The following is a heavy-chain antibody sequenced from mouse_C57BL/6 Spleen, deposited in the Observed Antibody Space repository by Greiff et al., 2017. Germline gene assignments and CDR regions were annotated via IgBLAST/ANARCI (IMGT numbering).Heavy chain of an antibody. CDR2: IDPEDGET. J-gene: IGHJ1*03. V-gene: IGHV14-2*01. CDR1: GFNIKDYY. CDR3: ALGGPYSYWYFDV. D-gene: IGHD3-3*01. Sequence: EVQLQQSGAELVKPGASVTLSCTASGFNIKDYYMHWVKQRTEQGLEWIGRIDPEDGETKYAPKFQGKATITADTSSNAAYLQLSGLTSEDTAVYYCALGGPYSYWYFDVWGTGTTVTVSS.